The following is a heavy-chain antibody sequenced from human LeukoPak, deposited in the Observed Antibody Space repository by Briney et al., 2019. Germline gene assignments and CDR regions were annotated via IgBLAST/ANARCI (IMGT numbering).Heavy chain of an antibody. D-gene: IGHD6-13*01. V-gene: IGHV4-4*09. CDR3: ARQIAAPGNYYYYMDV. CDR1: GGSISSSY. Sequence: PSETLSLTCTVSGGSISSSYWTWIRHPPGKGLEWIGYIYTSGSTDYNPSLKSRVTISVDTSKNQFSLKLTSVTAADTAMYYCARQIAAPGNYYYYMDVWGKGTTVTVSS. J-gene: IGHJ6*03. CDR2: IYTSGST.